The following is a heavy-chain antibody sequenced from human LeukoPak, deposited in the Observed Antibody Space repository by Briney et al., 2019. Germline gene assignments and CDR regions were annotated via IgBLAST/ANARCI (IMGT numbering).Heavy chain of an antibody. V-gene: IGHV3-21*01. CDR3: AIVHHNDAFDI. CDR1: GFTFSSYS. J-gene: IGHJ3*02. CDR2: ISSSSSYI. Sequence: GGSLRLSCAASGFTFSSYSMNWVRQAPGKGLEWVSSISSSSSYIYYADSVKGRFTISRDNAKNSLYLRMNSLRAEDTAVYYCAIVHHNDAFDIWGQGTMVTVSS. D-gene: IGHD6-6*01.